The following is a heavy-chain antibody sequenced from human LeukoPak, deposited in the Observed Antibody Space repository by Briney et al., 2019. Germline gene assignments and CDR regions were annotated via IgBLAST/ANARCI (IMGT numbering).Heavy chain of an antibody. V-gene: IGHV3-30*18. CDR3: AKDSGGYTYVFDY. CDR1: GFTLSSHG. CDR2: ISYDGSNK. Sequence: TGGSLRLSCAASGFTLSSHGMHWVRQAPGKGLEWVAVISYDGSNKYYADSVKGRFTISRDNSKNTLYLQMNSLRAEDTAVYYCAKDSGGYTYVFDYWGQGTLVTVSS. D-gene: IGHD5-18*01. J-gene: IGHJ4*02.